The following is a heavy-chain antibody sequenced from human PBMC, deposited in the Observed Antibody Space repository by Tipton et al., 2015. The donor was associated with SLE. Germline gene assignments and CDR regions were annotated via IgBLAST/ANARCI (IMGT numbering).Heavy chain of an antibody. V-gene: IGHV4-39*07. Sequence: GLVKPSETLSLTCTVSGGSISSSSYYWGWIRQPPGKGLEWIGSIYYSGSTYYNPSLKSRVTISVDTSKNQFSLKPSSVTAADTAVYYCARGVWSGSFFDLWGRGTLVTVSS. J-gene: IGHJ2*01. CDR1: GGSISSSSYY. D-gene: IGHD3-3*01. CDR2: IYYSGST. CDR3: ARGVWSGSFFDL.